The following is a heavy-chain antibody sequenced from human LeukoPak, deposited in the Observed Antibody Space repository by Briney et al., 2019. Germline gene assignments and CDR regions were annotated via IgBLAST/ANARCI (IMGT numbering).Heavy chain of an antibody. Sequence: ASVKVSCKPSGYTFTSYGISWVRQAPGQGLEWRGWISGYNGNTKYAQKLQGRVTMTTDTSTSTAYMELRSLRSDDTAVHYCARDSLQIYYDSSGYHLDAFDNWGQGTMVTVSS. J-gene: IGHJ3*02. CDR2: ISGYNGNT. V-gene: IGHV1-18*01. D-gene: IGHD3-22*01. CDR1: GYTFTSYG. CDR3: ARDSLQIYYDSSGYHLDAFDN.